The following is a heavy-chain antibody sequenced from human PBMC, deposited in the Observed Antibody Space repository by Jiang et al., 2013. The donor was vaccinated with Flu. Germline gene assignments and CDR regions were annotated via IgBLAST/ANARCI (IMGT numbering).Heavy chain of an antibody. CDR2: INTNTGNP. Sequence: SGYTFTSYAMNWVRQAPGQELEWMGWINTNTGNPTYAQGFTGRFVFSLDTSVSTAYLQISSLKAEDTAVYYCARDSCSSTSCYYYYYYGMDVWGQGTTVTVSS. CDR1: GYTFTSYA. D-gene: IGHD2-2*01. V-gene: IGHV7-4-1*02. J-gene: IGHJ6*02. CDR3: ARDSCSSTSCYYYYYYGMDV.